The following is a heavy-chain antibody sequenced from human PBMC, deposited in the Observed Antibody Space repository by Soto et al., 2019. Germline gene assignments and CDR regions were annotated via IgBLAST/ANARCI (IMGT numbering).Heavy chain of an antibody. V-gene: IGHV3-30-3*01. CDR3: ARAGARQLWLVHYYYYGMDV. CDR2: ISYDGSNK. J-gene: IGHJ6*02. D-gene: IGHD5-18*01. Sequence: GGSLRLSCAASGFTFSSYAMHWVRQAPGKGLEWVAVISYDGSNKYYADSVKGRFTISRDNSKTTLYLQMNSLRAEDTAVYYCARAGARQLWLVHYYYYGMDVWGQGTPVTVSS. CDR1: GFTFSSYA.